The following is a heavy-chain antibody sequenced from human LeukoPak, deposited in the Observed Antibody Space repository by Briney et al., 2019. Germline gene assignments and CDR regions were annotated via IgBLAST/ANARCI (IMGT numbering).Heavy chain of an antibody. CDR2: IYYSGST. D-gene: IGHD3-22*01. CDR1: GGSIGSYY. J-gene: IGHJ4*02. Sequence: PSETLSLTCTVSGGSIGSYYWSWIRQPPGKGLEWIGYIYYSGSTNYNPSLKSRVTISVDTSKNQFSLKLSSVTAADTAVYYCARHAPTWLPLDYWGQGTLVTVSS. CDR3: ARHAPTWLPLDY. V-gene: IGHV4-59*08.